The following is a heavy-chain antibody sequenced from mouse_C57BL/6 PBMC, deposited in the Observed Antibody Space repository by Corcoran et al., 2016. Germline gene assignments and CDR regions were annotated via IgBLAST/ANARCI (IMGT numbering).Heavy chain of an antibody. CDR2: INPNNGGT. Sequence: EVQLQQSGPELVKPGASVKISCKASGYTFTDYYMNWVKQSHGKSLEWIGDINPNNGGTSYNQKFKGKATLTVDKSSSTAYMELRSLTSEDSAVYYCARESSGYGAYWGQGTLVTVSA. CDR3: ARESSGYGAY. CDR1: GYTFTDYY. D-gene: IGHD3-2*02. J-gene: IGHJ3*01. V-gene: IGHV1-26*01.